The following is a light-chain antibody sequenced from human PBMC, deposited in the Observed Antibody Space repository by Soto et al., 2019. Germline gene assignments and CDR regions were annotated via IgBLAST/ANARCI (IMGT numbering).Light chain of an antibody. V-gene: IGLV2-8*01. CDR1: SSDIGAYNY. CDR2: EVT. CDR3: SSHGGPNTFYV. Sequence: QSVLTQPPSASGSPGQSVTISCTGTSSDIGAYNYVSWYQQHPGKVPKLIIHEVTRRPSGVPDRFSASKSGNTASLTVSGLQAEDEADYYCSSHGGPNTFYVFGTGTKVTVL. J-gene: IGLJ1*01.